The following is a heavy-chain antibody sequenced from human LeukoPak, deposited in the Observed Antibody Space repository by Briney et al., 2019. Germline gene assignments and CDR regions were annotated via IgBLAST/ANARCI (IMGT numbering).Heavy chain of an antibody. V-gene: IGHV1-2*02. Sequence: ASVKVSCKASGYTFTGYYMHWVRQAPGQGLEWMGWINPNSGGTNYAQKFQGRVTMTRDTSISTAYMELSRLRSDDTAVYYCAGNWELLPNDAFDIWGQGTMVTVSS. CDR3: AGNWELLPNDAFDI. J-gene: IGHJ3*02. CDR2: INPNSGGT. CDR1: GYTFTGYY. D-gene: IGHD1-26*01.